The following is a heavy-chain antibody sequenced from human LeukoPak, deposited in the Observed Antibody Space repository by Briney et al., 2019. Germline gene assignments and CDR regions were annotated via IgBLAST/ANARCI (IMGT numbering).Heavy chain of an antibody. J-gene: IGHJ5*02. V-gene: IGHV4-39*07. Sequence: PSETLSLTCTVSGASISSTNYYWGWIRQPPGKGLEWIGSIYYSGSTYYNPSLKSRLTISVDTSKNQFSLKLNSVTAADTAVYYCASLSEYCSAGSCYLGWFDPWGQGTLVTVSS. CDR2: IYYSGST. CDR3: ASLSEYCSAGSCYLGWFDP. CDR1: GASISSTNYY. D-gene: IGHD2-15*01.